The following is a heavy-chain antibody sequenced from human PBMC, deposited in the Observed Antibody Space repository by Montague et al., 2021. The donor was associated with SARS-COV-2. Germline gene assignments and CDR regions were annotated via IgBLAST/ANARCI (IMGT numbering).Heavy chain of an antibody. CDR1: GGSVSRISSH. D-gene: IGHD4-17*01. CDR2: FYYAGGT. Sequence: SETLSLTCTVSGGSVSRISSHWGWIRQPPGKGLEYIGSFYYAGGTQYTPSLKSRVTISVDTSNDQFSLKMNSVTAAATAVYFCARLYGSGFDYWGQGTLVTVSS. V-gene: IGHV4-39*01. CDR3: ARLYGSGFDY. J-gene: IGHJ4*02.